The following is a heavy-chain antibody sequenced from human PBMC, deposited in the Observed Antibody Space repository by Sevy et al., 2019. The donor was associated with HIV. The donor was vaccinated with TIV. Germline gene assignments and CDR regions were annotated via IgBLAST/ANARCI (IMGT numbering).Heavy chain of an antibody. J-gene: IGHJ4*02. CDR3: AREGCTKPNDY. Sequence: GGSLSLSCEASGFTFRKYSMSWVRQAPGRGLEWVSTFSFGCGRINYADSVKGRFTISRDYSKNTRYLQMNSLRAEDTAVYYCAREGCTKPNDYWGQGTLVTVSS. CDR2: FSFGCGRI. D-gene: IGHD2-8*01. CDR1: GFTFRKYS. V-gene: IGHV3-23*01.